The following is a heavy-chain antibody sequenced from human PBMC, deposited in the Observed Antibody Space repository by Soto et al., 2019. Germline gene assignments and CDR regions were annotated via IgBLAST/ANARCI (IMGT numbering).Heavy chain of an antibody. CDR2: IYYGGST. V-gene: IGHV4-59*12. D-gene: IGHD2-21*02. CDR1: GDSISSYY. J-gene: IGHJ6*02. CDR3: ARDLWGYCGTDCYPLDV. Sequence: SETLSLTCTVSGDSISSYYWTWIRQHPGKGLEWIAFIYYGGSTNYNPSLKSRVTISIDGYKNQISLKLTSVTAADTAVYYCARDLWGYCGTDCYPLDVWGQGTTVTVSS.